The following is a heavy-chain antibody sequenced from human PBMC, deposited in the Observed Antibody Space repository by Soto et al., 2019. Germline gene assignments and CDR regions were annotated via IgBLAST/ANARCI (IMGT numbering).Heavy chain of an antibody. Sequence: QVQLVQSGAEVKKPGASVKVSCKASGYTFTNNDVNWVRHATGQGLEWMGWMNPGSGDTGYAQKFQGRVTMTRDISIATAYMELNSLTSEDTAIYYCARMESFGSLNWFDPWGQGTLVTVSS. CDR2: MNPGSGDT. V-gene: IGHV1-8*02. D-gene: IGHD5-18*01. J-gene: IGHJ5*02. CDR3: ARMESFGSLNWFDP. CDR1: GYTFTNND.